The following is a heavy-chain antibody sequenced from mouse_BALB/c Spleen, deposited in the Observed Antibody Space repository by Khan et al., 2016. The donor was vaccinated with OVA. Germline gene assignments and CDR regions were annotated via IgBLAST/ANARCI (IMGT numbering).Heavy chain of an antibody. CDR3: ARDGSRYNYAMDY. CDR1: GYSITSDYA. J-gene: IGHJ4*01. CDR2: INYSGST. Sequence: DVKLQESGPGLVNPSQSLSLTCTVTGYSITSDYAWNWIRQFPENKLEWMGYINYSGSTNYNPALKSRISITRDTSKNQFFLQLNSVTTEDTATDYCARDGSRYNYAMDYWGQGTSVTVSS. D-gene: IGHD2-3*01. V-gene: IGHV3-2*02.